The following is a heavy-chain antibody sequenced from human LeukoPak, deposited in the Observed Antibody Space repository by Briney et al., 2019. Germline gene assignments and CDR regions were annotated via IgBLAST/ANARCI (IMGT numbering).Heavy chain of an antibody. CDR1: GFTSSSYA. Sequence: GGSLRLSCAASGFTSSSYALNWVRQAPGKGLEWVATVSGSGDRMYHADTVKGRFTISRDNSKNTIYLQMNSLRAEDTALYYCAKAAAAPGFDFWGQGTLVTVSS. J-gene: IGHJ4*02. CDR2: VSGSGDRM. D-gene: IGHD6-13*01. CDR3: AKAAAAPGFDF. V-gene: IGHV3-23*01.